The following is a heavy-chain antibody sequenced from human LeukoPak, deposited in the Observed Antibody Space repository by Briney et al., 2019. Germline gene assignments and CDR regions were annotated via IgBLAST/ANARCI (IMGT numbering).Heavy chain of an antibody. Sequence: QPGGSLRLSCEASGFTFTTYGMHWVRQAPGKGLEWVAGISVDGSSRWHADSVKGRFTISRDNSKNTLYLQMNSLGAEDTAVYFCAKEKNNHARDAFDVWGQGTVVTVSS. CDR3: AKEKNNHARDAFDV. D-gene: IGHD1/OR15-1a*01. CDR2: ISVDGSSR. V-gene: IGHV3-30*18. CDR1: GFTFTTYG. J-gene: IGHJ3*01.